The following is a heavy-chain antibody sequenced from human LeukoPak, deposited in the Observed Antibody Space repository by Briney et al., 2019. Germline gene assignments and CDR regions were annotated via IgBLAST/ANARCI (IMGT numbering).Heavy chain of an antibody. CDR1: GFTFSDYY. Sequence: GGSLRLSCAASGFTFSDYYMSWIRQAPGKGLEWVSYISSSGSTIYYADSVKGRCTISRDNAKNSLYLQMNSLRAEDTAVYYCARVLTIGFGEPSFDPWGQGTLVTVSS. J-gene: IGHJ5*02. V-gene: IGHV3-11*01. CDR3: ARVLTIGFGEPSFDP. D-gene: IGHD3-10*01. CDR2: ISSSGSTI.